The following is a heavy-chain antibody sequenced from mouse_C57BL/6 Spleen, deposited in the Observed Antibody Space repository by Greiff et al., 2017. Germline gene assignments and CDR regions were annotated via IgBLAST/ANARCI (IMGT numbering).Heavy chain of an antibody. CDR3: AREGGDYGSSYGFAY. V-gene: IGHV5-17*01. Sequence: EVKLVESGGGLVKPGGSLKLSCAASGFTFSDYGMHWVRQAPEKGLEWVAYISSGSSTIYYADTVKGRFTISRDNAKNTLFLQMTSLRSEDTAMYYCAREGGDYGSSYGFAYWGQGTLVTVSA. D-gene: IGHD1-1*01. CDR2: ISSGSSTI. J-gene: IGHJ3*01. CDR1: GFTFSDYG.